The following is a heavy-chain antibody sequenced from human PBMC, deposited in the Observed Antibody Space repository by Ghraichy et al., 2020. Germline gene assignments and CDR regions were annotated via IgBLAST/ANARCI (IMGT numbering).Heavy chain of an antibody. J-gene: IGHJ4*02. Sequence: ASVKVSCKASGYTFTSYGISWVRQAPGQGLEWMGWISAYNGNTNYAQKLQGRVTMTTDTSTSTAYMELRSLRSDDTAVYYCARDSYCSGGSCYSEFDYWGQGTLVTVSS. V-gene: IGHV1-18*01. CDR3: ARDSYCSGGSCYSEFDY. CDR1: GYTFTSYG. CDR2: ISAYNGNT. D-gene: IGHD2-15*01.